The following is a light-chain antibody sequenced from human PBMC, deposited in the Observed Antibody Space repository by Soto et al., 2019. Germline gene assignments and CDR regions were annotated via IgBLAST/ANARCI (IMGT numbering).Light chain of an antibody. Sequence: QSVLTQPPSASGSPGQSVTVSCTGTSSDVGGYNYVSWYQQHPDKAPKLMIYDVSKRPSGVPDRFSGSKSGNTASLTVTGLQAEDEAVFYCSSYAGTHVVFGTGTKVPVL. CDR2: DVS. V-gene: IGLV2-8*01. CDR1: SSDVGGYNY. CDR3: SSYAGTHVV. J-gene: IGLJ1*01.